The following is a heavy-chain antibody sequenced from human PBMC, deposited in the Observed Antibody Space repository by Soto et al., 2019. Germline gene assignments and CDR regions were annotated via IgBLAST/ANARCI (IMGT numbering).Heavy chain of an antibody. CDR3: ARVYYYDSSGYYPLGY. Sequence: QVQLVQSGAEVKKPGSSVKVSCKASGGTFSSYAISWVRQAPGPGLEWMGGIIPIFGTANYAQKFQGRVTITADESTSTAYMEVSSLRSEDTAVYYCARVYYYDSSGYYPLGYWGQGTLVTVSS. CDR1: GGTFSSYA. J-gene: IGHJ4*02. V-gene: IGHV1-69*01. D-gene: IGHD3-22*01. CDR2: IIPIFGTA.